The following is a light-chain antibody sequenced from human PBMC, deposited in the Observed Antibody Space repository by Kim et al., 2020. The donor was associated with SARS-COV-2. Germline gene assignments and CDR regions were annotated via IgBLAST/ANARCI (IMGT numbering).Light chain of an antibody. CDR2: GAS. CDR3: QQYGGSSYT. V-gene: IGKV3-20*01. Sequence: LSPGQRATLSCRASQSVRSNYLAWYQQKPGQAPRLLIYGASSRGTGIPDRFSGSGSGTDFTLVISRLEPEDFAVYYCQQYGGSSYTFGQGTKLEI. J-gene: IGKJ2*01. CDR1: QSVRSNY.